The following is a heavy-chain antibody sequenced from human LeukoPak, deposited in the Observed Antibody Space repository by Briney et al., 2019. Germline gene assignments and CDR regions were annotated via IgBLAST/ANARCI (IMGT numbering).Heavy chain of an antibody. J-gene: IGHJ4*02. CDR2: ISAYNGNT. D-gene: IGHD3-3*01. Sequence: AASVKVSCKASGYTFTSYGISWVRQAPGQGLEWMGWISAYNGNTNYAQKLQGRVTMTTDTSTSTAYMELRSLRSGDTAVYYCARGSSNYDFWSGYLWYFDYWGQGTLVTVSS. CDR3: ARGSSNYDFWSGYLWYFDY. V-gene: IGHV1-18*01. CDR1: GYTFTSYG.